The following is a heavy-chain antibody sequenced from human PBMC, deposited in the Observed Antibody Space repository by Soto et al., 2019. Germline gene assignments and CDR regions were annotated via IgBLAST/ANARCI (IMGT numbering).Heavy chain of an antibody. Sequence: PGGSLRLSCAASGFDFSTHALTWVRQAPGKGLEWLSSITNTGITTHYADSVKCRFTISRENSRNTLHLQLNNLRVDDTAAYYFAQGFDYGDTKHIAVWGQGTLVTV. D-gene: IGHD4-17*01. CDR3: AQGFDYGDTKHIAV. CDR2: ITNTGITT. V-gene: IGHV3-23*01. CDR1: GFDFSTHA. J-gene: IGHJ4*02.